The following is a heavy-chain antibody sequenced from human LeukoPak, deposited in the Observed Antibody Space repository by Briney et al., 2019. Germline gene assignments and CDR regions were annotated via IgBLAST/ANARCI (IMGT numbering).Heavy chain of an antibody. CDR2: INDTGST. J-gene: IGHJ4*02. CDR1: GGSFSSDY. CDR3: ARRDTLDDYGANRMGHFDY. D-gene: IGHD4/OR15-4a*01. Sequence: SETLSLTCAVYGGSFSSDYWSWMRESPGKGGEWRGEINDTGSTNYNPYLKSRVSISVDTSKNHFSLMLSSVPAADTAVYYCARRDTLDDYGANRMGHFDYWGQGTLVTVSS. V-gene: IGHV4-34*01.